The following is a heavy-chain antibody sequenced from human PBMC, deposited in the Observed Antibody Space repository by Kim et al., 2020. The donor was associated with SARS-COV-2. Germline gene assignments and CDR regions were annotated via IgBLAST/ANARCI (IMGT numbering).Heavy chain of an antibody. D-gene: IGHD2-15*01. J-gene: IGHJ4*02. CDR1: GFTFSSYA. CDR3: ARHIAGVVAVVVNY. Sequence: GGSLRLSCAASGFTFSSYAMSWVRQAPGKGLEWVSTISGSGGSTYYADSVKGRFSISRDISKSTLCLQMNSLRADDTAVYYCARHIAGVVAVVVNYWGQGTLVTVSS. CDR2: ISGSGGST. V-gene: IGHV3-23*01.